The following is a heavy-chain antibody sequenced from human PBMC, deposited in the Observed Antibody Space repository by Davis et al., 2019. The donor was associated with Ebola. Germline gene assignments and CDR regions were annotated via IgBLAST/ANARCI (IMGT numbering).Heavy chain of an antibody. CDR1: GGSISRGGSY. CDR3: ARDLRYDISGYDDYFYMDV. Sequence: PSETLSLTCTVSGGSISRGGSYWTWIRQHPGKGLEWIGYIYYSGSTYYKPSLKSRVTISLDTSKNQFSLNLYSVTAADTAVYYWARDLRYDISGYDDYFYMDVWAKGRRSPSP. CDR2: IYYSGST. J-gene: IGHJ6*03. D-gene: IGHD3-22*01. V-gene: IGHV4-31*03.